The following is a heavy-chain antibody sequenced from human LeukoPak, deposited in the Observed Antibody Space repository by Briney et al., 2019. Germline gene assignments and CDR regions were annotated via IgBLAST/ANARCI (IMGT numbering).Heavy chain of an antibody. Sequence: ASVKVSCKASGYTFTGYYMHWVRQAPGQGLEWMGWINPNSGGTNYAQKFQGRVTMTRDTSISTAYMELSRLRSDDTAVYYCARDRPKAYDYVWGNYLPPPDYWGQGTLVTVSS. CDR1: GYTFTGYY. CDR3: ARDRPKAYDYVWGNYLPPPDY. J-gene: IGHJ4*02. V-gene: IGHV1-2*02. D-gene: IGHD3-16*02. CDR2: INPNSGGT.